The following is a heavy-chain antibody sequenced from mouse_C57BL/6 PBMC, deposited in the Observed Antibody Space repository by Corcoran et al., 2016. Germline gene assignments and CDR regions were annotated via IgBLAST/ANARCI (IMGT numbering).Heavy chain of an antibody. CDR1: GYTFTTYG. J-gene: IGHJ2*01. CDR3: ARRDYDENYFDY. Sequence: QIQLVQSGPELKKPGETVKISCKASGYTFTTYGMSWVKQAPGKGLKWMGWINTYSGVPTYADDFKGRFAFSLETSASTAYLQINNLKNEDTATYFCARRDYDENYFDYWGQGTTLTVSS. CDR2: INTYSGVP. D-gene: IGHD2-4*01. V-gene: IGHV9-3*01.